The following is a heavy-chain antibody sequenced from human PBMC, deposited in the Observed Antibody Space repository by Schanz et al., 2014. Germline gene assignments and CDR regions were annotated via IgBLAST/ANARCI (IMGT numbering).Heavy chain of an antibody. CDR1: GFTFSSYG. Sequence: VQLVESGGGAVQPGRSLRLSCAASGFTFSSYGMHWVRQAPGKGLEWLSYIDGKSTTVYYADSVKGRFTISRDNSKNTLYLQMNSLRAEDAAVYYCARDLEGYDGGGGGFDPWGQGTQVTVSS. V-gene: IGHV3-48*01. CDR2: IDGKSTTV. CDR3: ARDLEGYDGGGGGFDP. D-gene: IGHD2-21*01. J-gene: IGHJ5*02.